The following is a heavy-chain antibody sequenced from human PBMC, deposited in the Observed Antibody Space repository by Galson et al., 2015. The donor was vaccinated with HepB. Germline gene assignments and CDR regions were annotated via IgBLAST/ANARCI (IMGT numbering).Heavy chain of an antibody. CDR3: ARDLSGITMVRGVITPGFDY. Sequence: ISSSSYYWGWIRQPPGKGLEWIGSIYYSGSTYYNPSLKSRVTISVDTSKNQFSLKLSSVTAADTAVYYCARDLSGITMVRGVITPGFDYWGQGTLVTVSS. V-gene: IGHV4-39*07. D-gene: IGHD3-10*01. CDR1: ISSSSYY. CDR2: IYYSGST. J-gene: IGHJ4*02.